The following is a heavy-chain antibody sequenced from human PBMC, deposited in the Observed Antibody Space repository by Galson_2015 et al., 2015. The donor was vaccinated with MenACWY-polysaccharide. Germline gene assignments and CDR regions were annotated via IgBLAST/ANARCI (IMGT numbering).Heavy chain of an antibody. CDR3: ARGHYGMDV. J-gene: IGHJ6*02. CDR2: IKKDGSEK. Sequence: LRLSCAASGFTFSSYWMTWVRQAPGKGVEWVANIKKDGSEKYYVDSVKGRFTISRDNSKNSLYLQMHSLRAEDTAVYSCARGHYGMDVWGQGTTVTVSS. CDR1: GFTFSSYW. V-gene: IGHV3-7*01.